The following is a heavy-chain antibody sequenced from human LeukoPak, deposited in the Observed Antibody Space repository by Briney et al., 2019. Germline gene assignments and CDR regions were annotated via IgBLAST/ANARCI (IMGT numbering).Heavy chain of an antibody. CDR3: ARDESLWQIRH. Sequence: GSLRLSCTASGITFRSYWVHWVRQVPGKGLVWVSRINDNGETTTYADSVKGRFTISRDNAKNSVYLQMSGLGAEDTAVYYCARDESLWQIRHWGQGTLVTVSS. D-gene: IGHD2-21*01. CDR1: GITFRSYW. CDR2: INDNGETT. J-gene: IGHJ4*02. V-gene: IGHV3-74*01.